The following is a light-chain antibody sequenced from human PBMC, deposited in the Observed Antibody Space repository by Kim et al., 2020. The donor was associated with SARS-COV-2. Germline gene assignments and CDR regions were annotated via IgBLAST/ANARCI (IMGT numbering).Light chain of an antibody. V-gene: IGKV3-20*01. Sequence: EIVLTQSPDTLSLSPGERATLSCRASQSVSSSYLAWYQHTPGQAPRLLIYGASSRATGIPDRFSGSGSGTDFTLTISRLEPEDFAVYYCQQYGGSPTFGQGTRLEIK. CDR3: QQYGGSPT. J-gene: IGKJ5*01. CDR2: GAS. CDR1: QSVSSSY.